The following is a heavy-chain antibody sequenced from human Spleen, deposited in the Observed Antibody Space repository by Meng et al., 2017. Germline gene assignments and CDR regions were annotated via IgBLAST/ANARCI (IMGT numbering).Heavy chain of an antibody. CDR3: ARSSLSYDSIVGDAFDI. V-gene: IGHV3-21*01. D-gene: IGHD3-22*01. CDR1: RFTFSSYY. J-gene: IGHJ3*02. CDR2: ISSSSSYI. Sequence: GESLKISCAASRFTFSSYYMNWVRQAPGKGLEWVSSISSSSSYIYYPDSVKGRFTISRDNAKNSLYLQMNSLRAEDTAVYYCARSSLSYDSIVGDAFDIWGRGKMVTVSS.